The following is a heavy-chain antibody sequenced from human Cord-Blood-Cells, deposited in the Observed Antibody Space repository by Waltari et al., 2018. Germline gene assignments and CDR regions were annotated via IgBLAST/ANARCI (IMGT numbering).Heavy chain of an antibody. CDR1: GGSFSGYY. V-gene: IGHV4-34*01. Sequence: QVQLQRWGAGLLKPSETLSLTCAVYGGSFSGYYWSWIRQPPGKGLEWIGEINHSGSTNYSPCLKRRVTRSVDTSKNQFSLKLSSVTAADTAVYYCASGGAYYDILTGYYYWGQGTLVTVSS. D-gene: IGHD3-9*01. CDR2: INHSGST. J-gene: IGHJ4*02. CDR3: ASGGAYYDILTGYYY.